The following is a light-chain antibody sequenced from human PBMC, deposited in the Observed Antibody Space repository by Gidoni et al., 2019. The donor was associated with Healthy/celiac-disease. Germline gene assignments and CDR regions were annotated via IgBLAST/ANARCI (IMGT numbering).Light chain of an antibody. CDR3: QSYDSSHPWG. CDR2: ADN. CDR1: SGSIASNY. V-gene: IGLV6-57*04. Sequence: NFMLNQPHTVSASPGTTVTISCTRSSGSIASNYVQWYQQRPGSAPTTVIYADNQRPSGFPDRFSGSLDSSSNSASLTISGLKTEDEADYYCQSYDSSHPWGFGGGTKLTVL. J-gene: IGLJ3*02.